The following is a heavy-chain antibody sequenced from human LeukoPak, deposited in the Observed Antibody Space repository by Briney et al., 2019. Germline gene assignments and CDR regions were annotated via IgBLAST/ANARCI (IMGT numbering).Heavy chain of an antibody. CDR3: ARAQAVAGLNWFDP. CDR2: IIPIFDSP. D-gene: IGHD6-19*01. CDR1: GGTFSNYH. Sequence: SVKVSCKASGGTFSNYHINWVRQAPGEGLEWMGGIIPIFDSPNYAQKFQGRVTITANESTSTVYMEVSSLRSEDTAVYYCARAQAVAGLNWFDPWGQGTLVTVSS. V-gene: IGHV1-69*01. J-gene: IGHJ5*02.